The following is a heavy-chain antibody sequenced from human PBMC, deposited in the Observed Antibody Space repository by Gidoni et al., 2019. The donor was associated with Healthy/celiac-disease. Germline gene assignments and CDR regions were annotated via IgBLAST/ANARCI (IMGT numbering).Heavy chain of an antibody. CDR3: ARNHYYDSSGYPYYFDY. CDR1: GYSFPSYW. J-gene: IGHJ4*02. Sequence: EVQLVQSGAAVKKPGESLKISCKGSGYSFPSYWIGWVRQMPGKGLEWMGIIYPGDSDTRYSPSFQGQVTISADKSISTAYLQWSSLKASDTAMYYCARNHYYDSSGYPYYFDYWGQGTLVTVSS. D-gene: IGHD3-22*01. CDR2: IYPGDSDT. V-gene: IGHV5-51*01.